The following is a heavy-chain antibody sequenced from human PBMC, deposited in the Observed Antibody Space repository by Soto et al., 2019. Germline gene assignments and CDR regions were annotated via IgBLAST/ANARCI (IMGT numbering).Heavy chain of an antibody. CDR2: IYWDDDK. CDR1: GFSLSTSGVG. V-gene: IGHV2-5*02. Sequence: QITLKESGPTLVKPTQTLTLTCTFSGFSLSTSGVGVGWIRQSPGKALEWLALIYWDDDKRCSPSLKSRLTITKDPSKNQVVLTMTNMDPVDTPTNYGAHEVRYWFDPWGPGTLGTGSS. D-gene: IGHD3-22*01. CDR3: AHEVRYWFDP. J-gene: IGHJ5*02.